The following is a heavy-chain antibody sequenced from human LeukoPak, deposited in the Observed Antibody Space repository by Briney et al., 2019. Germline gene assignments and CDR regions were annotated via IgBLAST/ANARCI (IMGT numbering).Heavy chain of an antibody. V-gene: IGHV3-7*01. CDR1: GFTFSGSW. CDR2: IKQDGREK. D-gene: IGHD4-17*01. CDR3: ARLNGEITVFGY. Sequence: PGGSLRLSCATSGFTFSGSWMSWVRQAPGKGLEWVATIKQDGREKYYVDSVKGRFIISRDNAKNSLFLLMDSLRVEDTAVYYCARLNGEITVFGYWGQGTLVSVSS. J-gene: IGHJ4*02.